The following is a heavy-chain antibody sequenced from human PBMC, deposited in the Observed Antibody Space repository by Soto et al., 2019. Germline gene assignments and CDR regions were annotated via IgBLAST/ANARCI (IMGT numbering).Heavy chain of an antibody. D-gene: IGHD2-15*01. CDR1: GGSISSGDYY. Sequence: QVQLQESGPGLVKPSQTLSLTCTVSGGSISSGDYYWTWIRQHPGKGLEWIGYIYDSRSTYYNPSLKSRITISVDTPKNQFSLKLSSVSAADTAVYYCARERTDATGVFGMDVWGQGTTVTVSS. V-gene: IGHV4-31*03. CDR3: ARERTDATGVFGMDV. J-gene: IGHJ6*02. CDR2: IYDSRST.